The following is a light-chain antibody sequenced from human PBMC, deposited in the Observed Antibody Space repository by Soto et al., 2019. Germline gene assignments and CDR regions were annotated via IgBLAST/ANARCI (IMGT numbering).Light chain of an antibody. Sequence: QSALTQPASVSGSPGQSITISCTGSSSDIGDYKYVSWYKQHPGKAPKLMIYDVSNRPSGVSNRFSGSKSGNTASLTISGLQAEDEADYYCSSYTSTNFGIFGGGTKLTVL. CDR1: SSDIGDYKY. J-gene: IGLJ2*01. V-gene: IGLV2-14*01. CDR3: SSYTSTNFGI. CDR2: DVS.